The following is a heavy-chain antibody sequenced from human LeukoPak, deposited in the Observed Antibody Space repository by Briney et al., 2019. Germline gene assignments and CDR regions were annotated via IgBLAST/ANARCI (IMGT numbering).Heavy chain of an antibody. CDR1: GFTFSSYG. CDR3: AREQSYYYDSQELDY. Sequence: GSLRLSCAASGFTFSSYGMNWVRQAPGKGLEWVSSISSSSSYIYYADSVKGRFTISRDNAKNSLYLQMNSLRAEDTAVYYCAREQSYYYDSQELDYWGQGTLVTVSS. D-gene: IGHD3-22*01. CDR2: ISSSSSYI. V-gene: IGHV3-21*01. J-gene: IGHJ4*02.